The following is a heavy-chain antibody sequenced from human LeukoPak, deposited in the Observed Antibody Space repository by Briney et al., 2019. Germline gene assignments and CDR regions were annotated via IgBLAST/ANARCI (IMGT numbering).Heavy chain of an antibody. V-gene: IGHV3-30*18. D-gene: IGHD1-26*01. CDR2: KSYDGSNK. J-gene: IGHJ4*02. CDR3: AKRGGSYFDY. CDR1: GFTFSSYG. Sequence: GGPLRLSCEASGFTFSSYGIHWVRQSPGKGLEWQAVKSYDGSNKYYADSVKGRFTISRDNPKNTLYLEMNSLRAEDTAVYYCAKRGGSYFDYWGQGTLVTVSS.